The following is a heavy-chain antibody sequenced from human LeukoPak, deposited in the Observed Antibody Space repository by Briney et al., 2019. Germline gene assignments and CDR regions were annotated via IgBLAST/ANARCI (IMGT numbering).Heavy chain of an antibody. D-gene: IGHD4-23*01. J-gene: IGHJ3*02. V-gene: IGHV3-23*01. Sequence: GGSLRLSCAASGFTFSSYAMSWVRQAPGKGLEWVSSISGSGGSTYYADSVRGRFTVSRDNSRNTLALQMNSLRAEDTAVYYCAGSPTVDAAFDIWGQGTMVTVSS. CDR3: AGSPTVDAAFDI. CDR1: GFTFSSYA. CDR2: ISGSGGST.